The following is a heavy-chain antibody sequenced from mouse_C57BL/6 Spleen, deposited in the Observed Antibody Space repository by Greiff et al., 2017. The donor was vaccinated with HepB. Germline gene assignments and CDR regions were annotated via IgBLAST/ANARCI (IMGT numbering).Heavy chain of an antibody. V-gene: IGHV1-69*01. CDR1: GYTFTSYW. CDR2: IDPSDSYT. J-gene: IGHJ4*01. CDR3: ERGGDY. Sequence: QVQLQQPGAELVMPGASVKLSCKASGYTFTSYWMHWVKQRPGQGLEWIGEIDPSDSYTNYNQKFKGKSTLTVDKSSSTAYMQLSSLTSEDSAVYYCERGGDYWGQGTSVTVSS.